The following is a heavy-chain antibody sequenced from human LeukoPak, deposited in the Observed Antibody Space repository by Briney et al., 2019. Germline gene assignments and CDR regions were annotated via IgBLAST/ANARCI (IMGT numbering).Heavy chain of an antibody. Sequence: PGGSLRLSCAASGFTFRSYAMMWVGQAPGKGLEWVSVITGSSDTTVSADPVKGRFTISRDNSKNTLYLQMYSLTVEDTAVYYCARKKTGQGYAMDVWGQRTTVTVSS. D-gene: IGHD1-14*01. CDR1: GFTFRSYA. J-gene: IGHJ6*02. CDR3: ARKKTGQGYAMDV. V-gene: IGHV3-23*01. CDR2: ITGSSDTT.